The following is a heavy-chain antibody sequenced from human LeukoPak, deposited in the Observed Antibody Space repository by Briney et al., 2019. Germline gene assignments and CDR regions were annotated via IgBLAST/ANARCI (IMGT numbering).Heavy chain of an antibody. D-gene: IGHD2/OR15-2a*01. CDR1: AFTFSDYW. V-gene: IGHV3-7*01. Sequence: PGGSLRLSCATSAFTFSDYWMSWVRQTPGKGLEWVANIKEDGSEKYYVDSVKGRFTISRDNAKNSLYLQMNSLRAEDTAVYYCARDCFLHYFNYWGQGTLVTVSS. CDR2: IKEDGSEK. CDR3: ARDCFLHYFNY. J-gene: IGHJ4*02.